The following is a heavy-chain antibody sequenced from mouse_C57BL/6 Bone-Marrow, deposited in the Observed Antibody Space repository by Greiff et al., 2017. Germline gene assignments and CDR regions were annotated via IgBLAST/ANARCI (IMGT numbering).Heavy chain of an antibody. V-gene: IGHV2-5*01. Sequence: QVQLQQSGPGLVQPSQSLSITCTVSGFSLTSYGVHWVRQSPGKGLEWLGVIWRGGSTDYNAAFMSRLSITKDNTKSKGFLKKNGGQDDDAAIYYCAKGTRFAYWGQGTLLTVSA. CDR1: GFSLTSYG. CDR3: AKGTRFAY. D-gene: IGHD3-3*01. CDR2: IWRGGST. J-gene: IGHJ3*01.